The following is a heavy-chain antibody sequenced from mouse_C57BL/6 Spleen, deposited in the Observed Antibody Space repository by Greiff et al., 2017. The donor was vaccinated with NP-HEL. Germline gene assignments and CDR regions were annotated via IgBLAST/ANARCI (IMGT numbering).Heavy chain of an antibody. Sequence: QVQLQQSGAELVKPGASVKLSCKASGYTFTSYWMHWVKQSPGQGLEWIGMIHPSSGSTNYNEKFKGKATLTVDKSSSTAYMQLSRLTSEDSAVYYCAREGARWYDYDEKIWFAYWGQGTLVTVSA. V-gene: IGHV1-64*01. CDR2: IHPSSGST. CDR1: GYTFTSYW. CDR3: AREGARWYDYDEKIWFAY. D-gene: IGHD2-4*01. J-gene: IGHJ3*01.